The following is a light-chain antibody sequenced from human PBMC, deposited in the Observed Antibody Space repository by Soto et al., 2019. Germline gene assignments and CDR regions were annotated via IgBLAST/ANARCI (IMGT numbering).Light chain of an antibody. V-gene: IGLV1-44*01. Sequence: QSVLTQPPSASGTPGQMVAISCSGSSSNIGSNTVTLYQQLPGTAPKLLIYSTSQRSSGVPGRFSGSKSGASASLSISGLQSEDEADYYCAAWDDRLDVYVFGTGTKVTVL. CDR3: AAWDDRLDVYV. J-gene: IGLJ1*01. CDR2: STS. CDR1: SSNIGSNT.